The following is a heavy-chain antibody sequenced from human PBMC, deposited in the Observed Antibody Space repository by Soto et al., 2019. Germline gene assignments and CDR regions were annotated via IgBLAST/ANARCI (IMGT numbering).Heavy chain of an antibody. J-gene: IGHJ6*02. CDR1: GFTFSSYG. D-gene: IGHD4-4*01. V-gene: IGHV3-33*01. CDR2: IWYDGSNK. Sequence: QVQLVESGGGVVQPGRSLRLSCAASGFTFSSYGMHWVRQAPGKGLEGVAVIWYDGSNKYYADSVKGRFTISRDNSKNTLYLQMNSLRAEDTAVYYCARVNYAFDYYGMDVWGQGTTVTVSS. CDR3: ARVNYAFDYYGMDV.